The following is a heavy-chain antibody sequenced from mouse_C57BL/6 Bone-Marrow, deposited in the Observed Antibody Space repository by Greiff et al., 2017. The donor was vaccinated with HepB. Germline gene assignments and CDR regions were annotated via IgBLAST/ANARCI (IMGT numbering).Heavy chain of an antibody. CDR1: GYTFTDYN. CDR3: ARGHYCGSSYAMDY. Sequence: EVKLVESGPELVKPGASVKIPCKASGYTFTDYNMDWVKQSHGKSLEWLGDINPNNGGTIYNQKFKGKATLTVDKSSSTAYMELRSLTSEDTAVYYCARGHYCGSSYAMDYWGQGTSVTVSS. J-gene: IGHJ4*01. CDR2: INPNNGGT. V-gene: IGHV1-18*01. D-gene: IGHD1-1*01.